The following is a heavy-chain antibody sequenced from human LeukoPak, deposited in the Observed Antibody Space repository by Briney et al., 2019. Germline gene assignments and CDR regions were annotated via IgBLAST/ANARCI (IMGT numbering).Heavy chain of an antibody. D-gene: IGHD6-19*01. CDR1: GFSLRSYA. CDR2: ISGGAAGT. Sequence: PGGSLRLSCAVSGFSLRSYAMSWVRQAPGKGLEWVSAISGGAAGTYCADSVKGRFTISTDISKSTLYVQINSLRAEDTAVYYCARTVYNSGWFHFDHWGQGTLVTVSS. CDR3: ARTVYNSGWFHFDH. J-gene: IGHJ4*02. V-gene: IGHV3-23*01.